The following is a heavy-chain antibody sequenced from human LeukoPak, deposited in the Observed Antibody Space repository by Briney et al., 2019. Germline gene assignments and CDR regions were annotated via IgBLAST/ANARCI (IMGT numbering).Heavy chain of an antibody. D-gene: IGHD5-18*01. V-gene: IGHV4-59*01. J-gene: IGHJ4*02. CDR3: ARGPGYSYGHFDY. CDR2: IYYSGST. Sequence: PETLSLTCTVSGGSISSYYWSWIRQPPGKGLEWIGYIYYSGSTNYNPSLKSRVTISVDTSKNQFSLKLSSVTAADTAVYYCARGPGYSYGHFDYWGQGTLVTVSS. CDR1: GGSISSYY.